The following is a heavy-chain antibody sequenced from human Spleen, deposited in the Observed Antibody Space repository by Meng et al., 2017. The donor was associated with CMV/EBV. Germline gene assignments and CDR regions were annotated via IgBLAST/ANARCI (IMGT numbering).Heavy chain of an antibody. V-gene: IGHV3-23*01. D-gene: IGHD6-13*01. CDR2: ISGGGGST. CDR3: AKGSSWYWGGLDV. Sequence: LSLTCATSGFPLSNHDIHWVRQAPGKGLEWVSAISGGGGSTYYADSVKGRFTISRDNSKNTLYLQMNSLRAEDTAVYYCAKGSSWYWGGLDVWGQGTTVTVSS. J-gene: IGHJ6*02. CDR1: GFPLSNHD.